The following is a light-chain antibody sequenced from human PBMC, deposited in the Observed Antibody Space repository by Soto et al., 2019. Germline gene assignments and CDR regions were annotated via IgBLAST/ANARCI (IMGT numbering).Light chain of an antibody. J-gene: IGKJ4*01. V-gene: IGKV3-11*01. Sequence: IVLTQSRATLSLSPGERATHSCRASQSVSSYLAWYQQKPGQAPRLLIYDASNRATGIPARFSGSGSGTDFTLTISSLEPEDFAVYYCQQRSNWPLTFGGGTKVDI. CDR1: QSVSSY. CDR3: QQRSNWPLT. CDR2: DAS.